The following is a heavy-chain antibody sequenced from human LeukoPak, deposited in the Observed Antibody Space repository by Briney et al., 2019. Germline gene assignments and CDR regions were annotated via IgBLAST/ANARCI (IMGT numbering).Heavy chain of an antibody. CDR1: GFMFSEYA. CDR3: AKDRDGYNAPRGWYFDL. J-gene: IGHJ2*01. Sequence: GGSLRLSCAASGFMFSEYAVSWVRQTPGKGLEWVSGVSHTGISAYYADSVKGRFTISRDNSKNTLYLQMNSLRVEDTAKYYCAKDRDGYNAPRGWYFDLWGRGVLVTVSS. V-gene: IGHV3-23*01. D-gene: IGHD5-24*01. CDR2: VSHTGISA.